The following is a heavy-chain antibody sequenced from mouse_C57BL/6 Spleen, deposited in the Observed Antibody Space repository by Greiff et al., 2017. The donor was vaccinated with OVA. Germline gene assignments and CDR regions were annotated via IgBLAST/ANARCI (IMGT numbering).Heavy chain of an antibody. Sequence: VQLKESGPVLVKPGASVKMSCKASGYTFTDYYMNWVKQSHGKSLEWIGVINPYNGGTSYNQKFKGKATLTVDKSSSTAYMELNSLTSEDSAVYYCERFWVTTVVATPDYYAIDYGGKGTSVTVSS. J-gene: IGHJ4*01. CDR1: GYTFTDYY. D-gene: IGHD1-1*01. CDR3: ERFWVTTVVATPDYYAIDY. V-gene: IGHV1-19*01. CDR2: INPYNGGT.